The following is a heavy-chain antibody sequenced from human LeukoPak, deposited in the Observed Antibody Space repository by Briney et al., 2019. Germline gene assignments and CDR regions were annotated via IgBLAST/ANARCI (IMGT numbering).Heavy chain of an antibody. CDR1: GGSISSGDYL. V-gene: IGHV4-30-4*01. CDR2: ISYSGTT. Sequence: SETLSLTCTVSGGSISSGDYLWSWLRQPPGKGLEWIGCISYSGTTYSNPSLKSRPTISEDTSKNQFSLKLSSVTAADTAVYYCARGWNYFDDWGQGTLVTVSS. J-gene: IGHJ4*02. CDR3: ARGWNYFDD. D-gene: IGHD2-15*01.